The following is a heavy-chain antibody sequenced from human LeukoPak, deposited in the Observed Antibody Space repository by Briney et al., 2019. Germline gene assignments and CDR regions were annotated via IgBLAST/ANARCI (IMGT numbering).Heavy chain of an antibody. CDR1: GFTLSSHG. V-gene: IGHV3-30*03. Sequence: GGSLRISCVGSGFTLSSHGMHWVRQAPGKGLEWVAVIGYDGSTKKYADSVKGRFTVSRDNSKNTLYLQMSSLRPEDTAVYFCARDIDTAMVTAAYFDHWGQGTLVTVSS. CDR3: ARDIDTAMVTAAYFDH. J-gene: IGHJ4*02. D-gene: IGHD5-18*01. CDR2: IGYDGSTK.